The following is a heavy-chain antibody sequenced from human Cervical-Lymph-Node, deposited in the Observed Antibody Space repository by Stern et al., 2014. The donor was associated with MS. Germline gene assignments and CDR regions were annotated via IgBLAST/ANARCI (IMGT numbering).Heavy chain of an antibody. CDR1: GGSFSPYF. CDR3: ARGHRDTSQLIKTSYYYGMDV. CDR2: INHRGVT. D-gene: IGHD5-24*01. J-gene: IGHJ6*02. Sequence: QVQLQQWGAGLLKPSETLSLTCAVYGGSFSPYFWSWIRQPPGKGLEWMGEINHRGVTNSNPSLKSRVTTSVDVSKNQFSPKVSSVPAADTAVYYCARGHRDTSQLIKTSYYYGMDVWGQGTTVTVSS. V-gene: IGHV4-34*01.